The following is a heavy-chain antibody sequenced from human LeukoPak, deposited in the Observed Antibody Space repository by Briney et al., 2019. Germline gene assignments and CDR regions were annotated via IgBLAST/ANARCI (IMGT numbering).Heavy chain of an antibody. D-gene: IGHD2-15*01. J-gene: IGHJ4*02. CDR1: GYTFSNYY. CDR2: INPNSGDT. V-gene: IGHV1-2*02. CDR3: ARGGALSGGSWHFDY. Sequence: ASVKVSCKASGYTFSNYYMHWVRQAPGQGLEWMGWINPNSGDTDYAQKFQGRVTMTRDTSISTAYMELSRLRSDDTAVYYCARGGALSGGSWHFDYWGQGTLVTVSS.